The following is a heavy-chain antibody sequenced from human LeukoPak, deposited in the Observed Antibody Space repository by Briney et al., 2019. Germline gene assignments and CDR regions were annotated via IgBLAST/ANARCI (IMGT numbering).Heavy chain of an antibody. V-gene: IGHV6-1*01. Sequence: SQTLSLTCAISGDSVSSNSAAWNWIRQSPSRGLEWLGRTYYRSKWFDDYALSVKSRITINPDTSKNQFSLHLNSVTPEDSAVYYCASLTIFGVDLDYWGQGTLVTVSS. J-gene: IGHJ4*02. CDR3: ASLTIFGVDLDY. CDR1: GDSVSSNSAA. D-gene: IGHD3-3*01. CDR2: TYYRSKWFD.